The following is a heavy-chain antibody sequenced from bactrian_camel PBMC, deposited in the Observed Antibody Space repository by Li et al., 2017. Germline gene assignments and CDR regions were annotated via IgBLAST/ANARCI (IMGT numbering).Heavy chain of an antibody. D-gene: IGHD8*01. CDR3: AAECLSRPTGVGIRGDQLAY. CDR2: IYTGDSSP. V-gene: IGHV3S1*01. Sequence: HVQLVESGGRSVQAGGSLRISCVAPGYRYSSSCMAWFRQAPGKKREGVAYIYTGDSSPYYDDSVKGRFTISQDTAKNSLYLQMNSLQPEDTGMYYCAAECLSRPTGVGIRGDQLAYWGQGTQVTVS. CDR1: GYRYSSSC. J-gene: IGHJ4*01.